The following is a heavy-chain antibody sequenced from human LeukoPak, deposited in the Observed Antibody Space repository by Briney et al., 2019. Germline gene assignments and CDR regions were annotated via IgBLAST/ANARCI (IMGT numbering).Heavy chain of an antibody. CDR3: ARESTTVTKGFDI. V-gene: IGHV4-59*11. J-gene: IGHJ3*02. Sequence: PSETLSLTCTVSADSFSSHYWTWLRQPPGKGLEWIGYISYIGSTNYNPSHKSRVTISVDTSKNQFSLKRSSVTAADSAVYYCARESTTVTKGFDIWGQGTGITVSS. CDR2: ISYIGST. D-gene: IGHD4-17*01. CDR1: ADSFSSHY.